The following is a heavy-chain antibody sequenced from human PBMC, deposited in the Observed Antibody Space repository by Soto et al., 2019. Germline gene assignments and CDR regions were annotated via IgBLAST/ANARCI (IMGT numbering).Heavy chain of an antibody. V-gene: IGHV3-23*01. D-gene: IGHD4-17*01. CDR1: GFTFSSYA. Sequence: GGSLRLSCAASGFTFSSYAMSWVRQAPGKGLEWVSAISGSGGSTYYADSAKGRFTISRDNSKNTLYLQMNSLRAEDTAVYYCAKDRFRDYGDYVRGYNWFDPWGQGTLVTISS. CDR2: ISGSGGST. CDR3: AKDRFRDYGDYVRGYNWFDP. J-gene: IGHJ5*02.